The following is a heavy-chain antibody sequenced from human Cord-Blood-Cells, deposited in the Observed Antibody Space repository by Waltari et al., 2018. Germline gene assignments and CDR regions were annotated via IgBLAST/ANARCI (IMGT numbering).Heavy chain of an antibody. CDR2: IKSKTDGGTT. CDR3: TTYFSSGSYYFDY. D-gene: IGHD1-26*01. J-gene: IGHJ4*02. V-gene: IGHV3-15*01. Sequence: RQAPGKGLEWVGRIKSKTDGGTTDYAAPVKGRFTISRDDSKNTLYLQMNSLKTEDTAVYYCTTYFSSGSYYFDYWGQGTLVTVSS.